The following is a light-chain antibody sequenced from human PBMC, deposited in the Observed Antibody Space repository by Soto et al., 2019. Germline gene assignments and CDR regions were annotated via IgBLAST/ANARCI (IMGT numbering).Light chain of an antibody. CDR1: QSVDSY. J-gene: IGKJ4*01. Sequence: EIVLTQSPATLSLSPGERATLSCRASQSVDSYLAWYQQIPGQAPRLLIYDASHRATGIPGRFSGSGSGTDFTLTISSLEPEDFAIYYCQQRLNWPLTFGGGTKVEIK. CDR3: QQRLNWPLT. CDR2: DAS. V-gene: IGKV3-11*01.